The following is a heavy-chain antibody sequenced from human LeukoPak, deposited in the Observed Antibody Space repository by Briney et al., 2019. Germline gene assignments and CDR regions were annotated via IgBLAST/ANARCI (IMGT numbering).Heavy chain of an antibody. D-gene: IGHD2-15*01. Sequence: SETLSLTCTVSGVSISSYYWSWIRQPPGKGLEWIGYIYYSGSTNYNPSLKSRVTISVDTSKNQFSLKLSSVTAADTAVYYCARYCSGGSWSEYFDLWGRGTLVTVSS. CDR3: ARYCSGGSWSEYFDL. CDR2: IYYSGST. CDR1: GVSISSYY. V-gene: IGHV4-59*12. J-gene: IGHJ2*01.